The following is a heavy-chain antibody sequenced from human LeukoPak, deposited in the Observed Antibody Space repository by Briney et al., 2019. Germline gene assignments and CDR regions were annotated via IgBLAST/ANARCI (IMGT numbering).Heavy chain of an antibody. CDR1: GYTLTGYG. J-gene: IGHJ4*02. Sequence: ASVKVSSTDSGYTLTGYGICWVRQAPRQGLEWMGWMSVYNDNTNYAQKFQGRVTVTTDTSTSTAYMELRSLRADDTAVYYCARDRPGIAAAGLFDYWGQGTLVTVSS. CDR3: ARDRPGIAAAGLFDY. D-gene: IGHD6-25*01. CDR2: MSVYNDNT. V-gene: IGHV1-18*01.